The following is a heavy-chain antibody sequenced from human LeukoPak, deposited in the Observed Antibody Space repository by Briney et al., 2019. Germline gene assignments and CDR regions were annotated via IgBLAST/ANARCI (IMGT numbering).Heavy chain of an antibody. Sequence: ASVKASCKASGYTFTSYDINWVRQATGQGLEWMGIINPSGGSTSYAQKFQGRVTMTRDTSTSTVYMELSSLRSEDTAVYYCARDLAIAAAAAYYYYGMDVWGQGTTVTVSS. CDR1: GYTFTSYD. V-gene: IGHV1-46*01. CDR3: ARDLAIAAAAAYYYYGMDV. CDR2: INPSGGST. J-gene: IGHJ6*02. D-gene: IGHD6-13*01.